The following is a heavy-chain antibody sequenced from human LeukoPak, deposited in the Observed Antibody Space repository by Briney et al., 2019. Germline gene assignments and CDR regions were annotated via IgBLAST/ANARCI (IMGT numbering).Heavy chain of an antibody. Sequence: SETLSLTCAVYGGSFSGYYWSRIRQPPGKGLEWIGEINHSGSTNYNPSLKSRVTISVDTSKNQFSLKLSSVTAADTAVYYCARLGRITMVRGAFDYWGQGTLVTVSS. CDR3: ARLGRITMVRGAFDY. V-gene: IGHV4-34*01. CDR1: GGSFSGYY. D-gene: IGHD3-10*01. J-gene: IGHJ4*02. CDR2: INHSGST.